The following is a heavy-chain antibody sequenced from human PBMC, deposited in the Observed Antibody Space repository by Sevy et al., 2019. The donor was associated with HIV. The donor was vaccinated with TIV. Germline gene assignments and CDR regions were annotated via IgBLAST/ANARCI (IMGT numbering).Heavy chain of an antibody. CDR1: GFIFSDYY. CDR3: ARAGGNWALRH. J-gene: IGHJ4*02. D-gene: IGHD7-27*01. Sequence: GGSLRLSCAASGFIFSDYYMSWIRQAPGKGLEWVSYIRGSGNTIYYTDSVKGRFTISRDNAKDSLYLQMNSLRAEDTAVYYCARAGGNWALRHWGQGSLVTVSS. V-gene: IGHV3-11*01. CDR2: IRGSGNTI.